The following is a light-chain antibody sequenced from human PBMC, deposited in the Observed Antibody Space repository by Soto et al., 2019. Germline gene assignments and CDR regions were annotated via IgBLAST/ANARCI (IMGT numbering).Light chain of an antibody. CDR3: QQYGSSGT. V-gene: IGKV3-20*01. CDR2: GAS. J-gene: IGKJ1*01. CDR1: QSVSNNY. Sequence: EIVLTQSPGTLSLSPGERATLSCRASQSVSNNYLAWYQQKPGQDPRLLIYGASNRATGIQDRFSGSGSARDITVTISRLEPEDFPVYYCQQYGSSGTVGQGTKVDIK.